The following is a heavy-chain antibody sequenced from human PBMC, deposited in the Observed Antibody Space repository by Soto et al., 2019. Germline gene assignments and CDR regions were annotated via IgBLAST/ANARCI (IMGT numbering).Heavy chain of an antibody. CDR3: ARDSGSYSIDY. J-gene: IGHJ4*02. V-gene: IGHV4-30-4*01. CDR1: GGSISSGDYY. D-gene: IGHD1-26*01. Sequence: QVQLQESGPGLVKPSQTLSLTCTVSGGSISSGDYYWSWIRQPPGKGLEWIGYIYSSGRTYYNPSLQSRVTISVATSKNQFSLKLSSVTAADTAVYYCARDSGSYSIDYWGQGTLVTVSS. CDR2: IYSSGRT.